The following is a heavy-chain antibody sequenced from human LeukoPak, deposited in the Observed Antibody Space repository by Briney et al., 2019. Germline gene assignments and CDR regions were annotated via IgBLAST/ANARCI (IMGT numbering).Heavy chain of an antibody. Sequence: GGSLRLSCAASGFTFSAYSMNWVRQAPGKGLEWVSFISSCSGHIYYADSLQGRFTISRDNAKNSLYLQMNSLRAEDTAIYYCARVFSGSDYWGQGTPVTVSS. V-gene: IGHV3-21*01. CDR3: ARVFSGSDY. CDR2: ISSCSGHI. CDR1: GFTFSAYS. J-gene: IGHJ4*02. D-gene: IGHD2-15*01.